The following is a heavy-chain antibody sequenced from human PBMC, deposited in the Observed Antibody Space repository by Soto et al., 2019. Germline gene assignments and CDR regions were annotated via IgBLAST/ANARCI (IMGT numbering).Heavy chain of an antibody. CDR2: IYHGGST. CDR3: GRVFRWVPYYCGSIPDTFENWFER. CDR1: GYSISSGYY. D-gene: IGHD3-10*01. Sequence: SETLPLTCAVCGYSISSGYYSGWLRQPPGKGLARTGSIYHGGSTYYNPSLNSRVNLSIDMTNKHVSLILNSVTAADTAVYYWGRVFRWVPYYCGSIPDTFENWFERCRRRTLVAVCS. V-gene: IGHV4-38-2*01. J-gene: IGHJ5*02.